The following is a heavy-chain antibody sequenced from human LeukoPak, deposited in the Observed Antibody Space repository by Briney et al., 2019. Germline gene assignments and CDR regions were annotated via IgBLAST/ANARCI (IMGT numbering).Heavy chain of an antibody. CDR1: GFTFSSYT. Sequence: GGSLRLSCAASGFTFSSYTMNWVGQAPGQGLEWVLSISSSSSYIYYADSVKGRFTISRDNAKNSLYLQMNSLRAEDTAVYYCARAPIAAAGTGYYYMDVWGKGTTVTVSS. V-gene: IGHV3-21*01. J-gene: IGHJ6*03. D-gene: IGHD6-13*01. CDR2: ISSSSSYI. CDR3: ARAPIAAAGTGYYYMDV.